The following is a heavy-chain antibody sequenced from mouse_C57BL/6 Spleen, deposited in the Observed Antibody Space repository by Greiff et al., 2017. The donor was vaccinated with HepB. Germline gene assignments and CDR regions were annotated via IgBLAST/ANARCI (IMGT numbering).Heavy chain of an antibody. J-gene: IGHJ2*01. CDR2: IDPENGDT. CDR1: GFNIKDDY. V-gene: IGHV14-4*01. Sequence: EVQLQQSGAELVRPGASVKLSCTASGFNIKDDYMHWVKQRPEQGLEWIGWIDPENGDTEYASKFQGKATITADTSSNTAYLQLSSLTSEDTAVYYCTTGSNYLDYWGQGTTLTVSS. D-gene: IGHD5-1*01. CDR3: TTGSNYLDY.